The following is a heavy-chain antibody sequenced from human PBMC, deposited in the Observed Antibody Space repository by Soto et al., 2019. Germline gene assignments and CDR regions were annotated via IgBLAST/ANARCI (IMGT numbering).Heavy chain of an antibody. V-gene: IGHV3-23*01. CDR2: ISSSGDGT. Sequence: GVSLRLSCAASGFTVSSYAMTWVRQAPGKVLEWVSIISSSGDGTYYADSVKGRFTISRDNSRNTLILQMHSLRHDNPAVYYCANPAHFCSCDMKVWGQGATVRVSS. CDR3: ANPAHFCSCDMKV. D-gene: IGHD3-3*02. CDR1: GFTVSSYA. J-gene: IGHJ6*02.